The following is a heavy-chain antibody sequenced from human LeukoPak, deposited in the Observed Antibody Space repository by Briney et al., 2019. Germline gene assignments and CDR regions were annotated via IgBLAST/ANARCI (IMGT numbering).Heavy chain of an antibody. V-gene: IGHV3-9*01. CDR2: ISWNSGSI. CDR1: GFTFADYY. J-gene: IGHJ4*02. Sequence: SLKLSCKASGFTFADYYMHWVRQAPGKGLEWMSGISWNSGSIGYAESVQGRFTMSRDKAKNSLYLQMNSLRSEDTALYYCAKDYYYDSSGYLGGWGQGTLVTVSS. CDR3: AKDYYYDSSGYLGG. D-gene: IGHD3-22*01.